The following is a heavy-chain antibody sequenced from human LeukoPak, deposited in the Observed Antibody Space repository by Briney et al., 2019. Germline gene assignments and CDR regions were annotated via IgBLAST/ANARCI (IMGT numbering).Heavy chain of an antibody. D-gene: IGHD3-10*01. CDR3: AKEGTPQVSTWYDL. J-gene: IGHJ5*02. V-gene: IGHV3-23*01. Sequence: PGGSLRLSCAASGFTFSSYAMSWVRQAPGKGLEWVSGISGSGGSTYYADSVKGRFTISRDNSKNTLYLQMNSLRGEDKAVYFCAKEGTPQVSTWYDLWGQGTQVIVSS. CDR2: ISGSGGST. CDR1: GFTFSSYA.